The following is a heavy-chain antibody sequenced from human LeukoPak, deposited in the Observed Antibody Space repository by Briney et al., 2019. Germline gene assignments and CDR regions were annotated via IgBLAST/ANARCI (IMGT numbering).Heavy chain of an antibody. J-gene: IGHJ4*02. CDR3: AASSGWYLSPSDY. CDR1: GYTFTSSG. D-gene: IGHD6-19*01. CDR2: ISAYNGNT. V-gene: IGHV1-18*01. Sequence: ASVKVSCKASGYTFTSSGISWGRQAPGQGLEWMGWISAYNGNTNYTQKLQGRVTITTDTSTSTAYMELRSLRSDDTAVYYCAASSGWYLSPSDYWGQGTLVTVSS.